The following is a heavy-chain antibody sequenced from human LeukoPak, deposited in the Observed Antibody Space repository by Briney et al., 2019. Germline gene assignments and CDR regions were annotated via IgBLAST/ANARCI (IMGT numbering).Heavy chain of an antibody. Sequence: PSETLSLTCAVSGGSISSGGYSWSWIRQPPGKGLEWIGDIYHSGSTYYNPSLKSRVTISEDRSKSQFSLKLTSVTAADTAVYYCARHYYDSSGYPYWYFDLWGRGTLVTVSS. CDR1: GGSISSGGYS. CDR3: ARHYYDSSGYPYWYFDL. J-gene: IGHJ2*01. V-gene: IGHV4-30-2*01. D-gene: IGHD3-22*01. CDR2: IYHSGST.